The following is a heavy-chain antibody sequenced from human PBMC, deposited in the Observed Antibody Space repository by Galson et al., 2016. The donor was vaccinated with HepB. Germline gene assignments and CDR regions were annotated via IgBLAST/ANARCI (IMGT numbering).Heavy chain of an antibody. CDR1: GYTFSDYH. J-gene: IGHJ6*02. V-gene: IGHV1-2*04. D-gene: IGHD3-16*01. CDR2: INPSGDT. CDR3: ARDRDLRVVDRDYYGMDV. Sequence: SVKVSCKASGYTFSDYHMHWVRQAPGQGLEWMGWINPSGDTNYAQKFQDWDTMTRDTSISTAYMELRRMRTDDTAVYFCARDRDLRVVDRDYYGMDVWGHGTTVTVSS.